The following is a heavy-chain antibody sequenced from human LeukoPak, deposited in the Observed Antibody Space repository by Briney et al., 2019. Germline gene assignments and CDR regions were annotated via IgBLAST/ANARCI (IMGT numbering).Heavy chain of an antibody. V-gene: IGHV4-59*08. D-gene: IGHD3-22*01. CDR3: ARQQHYDSSGYYDY. Sequence: SETLSLTCTVAGGSIRSYYWSWIRQPPGKGLEWIRDIYYSGSTNYNPSLKSRVTISVDTAKNQFSLKLRSVTAADTAVYYCARQQHYDSSGYYDYWGQGTLVTVSS. CDR1: GGSIRSYY. J-gene: IGHJ4*02. CDR2: IYYSGST.